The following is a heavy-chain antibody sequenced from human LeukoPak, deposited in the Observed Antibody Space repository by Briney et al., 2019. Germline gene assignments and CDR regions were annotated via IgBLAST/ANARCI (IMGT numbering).Heavy chain of an antibody. Sequence: QPGGSLRLSCAASGFTSGIYAVSWVRKAPGKGLEWVSAFSGGGDSYYADSVKGRFIISRDNSKKILYLQMNSLRAEDTAVYYCGKEVERHFDLKYWGQGTLVTVSS. J-gene: IGHJ4*02. V-gene: IGHV3-23*01. CDR3: GKEVERHFDLKY. CDR1: GFTSGIYA. CDR2: FSGGGDS.